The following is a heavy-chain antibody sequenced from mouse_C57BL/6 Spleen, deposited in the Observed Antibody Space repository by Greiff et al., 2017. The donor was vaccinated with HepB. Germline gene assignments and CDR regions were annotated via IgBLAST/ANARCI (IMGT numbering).Heavy chain of an antibody. CDR2: IDPETGGT. CDR3: TRYSTGYFDY. V-gene: IGHV1-15*01. CDR1: GYTFTDYE. Sequence: VKLQESGAELVRPGASVTLSCKASGYTFTDYEMHWVKQTPVHGLEWIGAIDPETGGTAYNQKFKGKAILTADKSSSTAYMELRSLTSEDSAVYYCTRYSTGYFDYWGQGTTLTVSS. J-gene: IGHJ2*01.